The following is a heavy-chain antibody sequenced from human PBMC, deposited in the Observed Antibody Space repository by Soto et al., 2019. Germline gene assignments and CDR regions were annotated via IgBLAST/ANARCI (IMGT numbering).Heavy chain of an antibody. CDR1: GFTFTSSA. D-gene: IGHD1-1*01. Sequence: QMQLVQSGPEVKKPGTSVKVSCKASGFTFTSSAVQWVRQARGQRLEWIGWIVVGSGNTNYAQKFQQRVPITRDMATRTAYMELSSLSSEDTAVYYCAADYNLNDVNLNYGMDVCGQGTTVTVSS. V-gene: IGHV1-58*01. CDR3: AADYNLNDVNLNYGMDV. J-gene: IGHJ6*02. CDR2: IVVGSGNT.